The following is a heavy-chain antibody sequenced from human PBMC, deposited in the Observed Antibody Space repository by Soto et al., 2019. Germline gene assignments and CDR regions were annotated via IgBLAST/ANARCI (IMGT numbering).Heavy chain of an antibody. CDR3: TTPPMYAAKFWGGSYSRPFDI. J-gene: IGHJ5*02. CDR1: GYTLSELS. D-gene: IGHD3-3*01. CDR2: FAREDGET. Sequence: GASVKVSCKVSGYTLSELSLHWVRQAPGNGLEWMGGFAREDGETIYAQKFQGRVSLTEDTSTDTAYMSLSSLTSDDTAVYLCTTPPMYAAKFWGGSYSRPFDIWGQGSLVTVSS. V-gene: IGHV1-24*01.